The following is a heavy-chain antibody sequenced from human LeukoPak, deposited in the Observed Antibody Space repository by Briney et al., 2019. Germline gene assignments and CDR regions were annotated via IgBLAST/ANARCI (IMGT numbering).Heavy chain of an antibody. J-gene: IGHJ4*02. Sequence: GGSLRLSCAASGFTVSSNYMSWVRQAPGKGLEWVSAISGSGGSTYYADSVKGRFTISRDNSKNTLYLQMNSLRAEDTAVYYCANWRGAKLWFGELWGQGTLVTASS. CDR2: ISGSGGST. D-gene: IGHD3-10*01. CDR1: GFTVSSNY. CDR3: ANWRGAKLWFGEL. V-gene: IGHV3-23*01.